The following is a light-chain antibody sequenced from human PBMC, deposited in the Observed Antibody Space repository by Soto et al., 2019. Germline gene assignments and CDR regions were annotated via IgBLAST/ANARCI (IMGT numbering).Light chain of an antibody. CDR1: SSNIGNNY. CDR3: GTWDSSLSAGI. CDR2: EDD. J-gene: IGLJ2*01. V-gene: IGLV1-51*02. Sequence: QLVLTQPPSVSAAPGQRVTISCSGSSSNIGNNYVSWYRQFPGTAPKLLICEDDKRPPGIPDRFSGSKSGSSATLAITGIQTGDEADYYCGTWDSSLSAGIFGGGTKVTVL.